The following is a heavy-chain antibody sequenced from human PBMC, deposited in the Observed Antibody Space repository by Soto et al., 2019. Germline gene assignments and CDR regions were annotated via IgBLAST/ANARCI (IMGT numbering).Heavy chain of an antibody. CDR1: GGSISSGGYY. CDR3: ARGGGRYGAYSYY. CDR2: IYYSGST. Sequence: PSETLSLTCTVSGGSISSGGYYWSWIRQHPGKGLEWIGYIYYSGSTYYNPSLKSRVTISVDTSKNQFSLKLSSVTAADTAVYYCARGGGRYGAYSYYWGQGTLVTVSS. J-gene: IGHJ4*02. V-gene: IGHV4-31*03. D-gene: IGHD4-17*01.